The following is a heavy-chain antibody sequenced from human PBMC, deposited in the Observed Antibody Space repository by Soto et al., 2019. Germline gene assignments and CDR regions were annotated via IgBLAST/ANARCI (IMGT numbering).Heavy chain of an antibody. CDR2: IWYDGSNK. Sequence: PGGSLRLSCAASGFTFSSYGMHWVRQAPGKGLEWVAVIWYDGSNKYYADSVKGRFTISRDNSKNTLYLQMNSLRAEDTAVYYCAREFRQDQIAVAGLDYWGQGTLVTVSS. CDR1: GFTFSSYG. V-gene: IGHV3-33*01. D-gene: IGHD6-19*01. J-gene: IGHJ4*02. CDR3: AREFRQDQIAVAGLDY.